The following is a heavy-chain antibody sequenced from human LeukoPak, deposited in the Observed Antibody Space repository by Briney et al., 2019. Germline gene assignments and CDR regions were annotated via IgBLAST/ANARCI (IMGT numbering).Heavy chain of an antibody. CDR3: ARDRLTSGSYFFDY. V-gene: IGHV3-48*01. CDR1: AFTFSDYS. CDR2: ISGRSSTI. J-gene: IGHJ4*02. D-gene: IGHD1-26*01. Sequence: GGSLRLSCAASAFTFSDYSMNXVRQAPGKGLEXXXYISGRSSTIYYADSVRGRFTXSRDNAKNSMYLQMNSLRAEDTAVYYCARDRLTSGSYFFDYWGQGTLVTVSS.